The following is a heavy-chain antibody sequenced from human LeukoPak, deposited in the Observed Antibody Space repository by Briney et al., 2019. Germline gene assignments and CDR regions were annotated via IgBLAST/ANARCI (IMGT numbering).Heavy chain of an antibody. D-gene: IGHD6-13*01. J-gene: IGHJ3*02. CDR3: ARVGGAADAFDI. CDR2: FYHGGST. V-gene: IGHV4-38-2*02. Sequence: SETLSLTCTVSGYSISTGYYWDWIRQPPGKGLEWIGTFYHGGSTYYNPSLKSRVTISVDTSKNQFSLNLTSVTAADTAVYYCARVGGAADAFDIWGQGTMVTVSS. CDR1: GYSISTGYY.